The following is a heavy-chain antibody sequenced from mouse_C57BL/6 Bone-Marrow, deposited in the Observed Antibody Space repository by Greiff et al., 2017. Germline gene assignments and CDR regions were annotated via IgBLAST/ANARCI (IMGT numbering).Heavy chain of an antibody. Sequence: VQLQESGAELVRPGTSVKVSCKASGYAFTNYLIEWVKQRPGQGLEWIGVINPGSGGTNYNEKFKGKATLTADKSSSTAYMQLSSLTSEDSAVYFCARGPITTVVARTYWGQGTTLTVSS. CDR2: INPGSGGT. D-gene: IGHD1-1*01. J-gene: IGHJ2*01. CDR1: GYAFTNYL. V-gene: IGHV1-54*01. CDR3: ARGPITTVVARTY.